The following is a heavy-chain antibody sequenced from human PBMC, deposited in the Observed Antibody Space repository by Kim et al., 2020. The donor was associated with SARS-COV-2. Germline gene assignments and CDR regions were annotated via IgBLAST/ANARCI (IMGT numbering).Heavy chain of an antibody. Sequence: GGSLRLSCAASGFTFSSYGMHWVRQAPGKGLEWVAVISYDGSNKYYADSVKGRFTISRDNSKNTLYLQMNSLRAEDTAVYYCAKDQDPFYYASARPFDYWGQGTLVTVSS. J-gene: IGHJ4*02. CDR3: AKDQDPFYYASARPFDY. D-gene: IGHD3-10*01. CDR1: GFTFSSYG. CDR2: ISYDGSNK. V-gene: IGHV3-30*18.